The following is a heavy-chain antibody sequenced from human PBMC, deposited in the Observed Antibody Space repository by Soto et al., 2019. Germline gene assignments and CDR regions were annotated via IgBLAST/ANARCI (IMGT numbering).Heavy chain of an antibody. Sequence: LETHPLTSTVARGTIISADGWSWVRQPPGKGLEWIGEIYLGGTTNYNPSLKSRVTMSIDNYKNQFFLNLASVTAADTAVYYCARHLSTPGTRGFDSWGQGTLVTVSS. CDR2: IYLGGTT. J-gene: IGHJ4*02. CDR1: RGTIISADG. CDR3: ARHLSTPGTRGFDS. V-gene: IGHV4-4*02.